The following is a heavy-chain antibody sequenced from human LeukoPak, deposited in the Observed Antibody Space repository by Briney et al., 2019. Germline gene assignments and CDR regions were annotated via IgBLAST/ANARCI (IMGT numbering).Heavy chain of an antibody. V-gene: IGHV1-2*02. CDR1: GYTFTAYY. CDR2: INPHNGGT. Sequence: ASVKVSCKASGYTFTAYYMHWVRQAPGQGLEWMGWINPHNGGTKYAQKFQGRVTMTRDTSISTAYMELSSLSSDDTAVYHCVRGPDYVGTIDYWGQGTLVTVSS. CDR3: VRGPDYVGTIDY. D-gene: IGHD4-23*01. J-gene: IGHJ4*02.